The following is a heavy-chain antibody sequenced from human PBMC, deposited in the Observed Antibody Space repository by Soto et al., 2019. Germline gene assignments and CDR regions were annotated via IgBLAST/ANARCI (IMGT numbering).Heavy chain of an antibody. CDR1: GFSLTSPGMC. CDR2: IERDDDDK. J-gene: IGHJ6*02. V-gene: IGHV2-70*13. Sequence: SGPTLVNPTETLTLTCTFSGFSLTSPGMCVIWILPSPGKALEWLALIERDDDDKYYSTSLKTRLTISKDTRKNQVALTMANMEPADTATYYCARSIRGPRRFNGMDVWGQGTTVTVSS. D-gene: IGHD1-20*01. CDR3: ARSIRGPRRFNGMDV.